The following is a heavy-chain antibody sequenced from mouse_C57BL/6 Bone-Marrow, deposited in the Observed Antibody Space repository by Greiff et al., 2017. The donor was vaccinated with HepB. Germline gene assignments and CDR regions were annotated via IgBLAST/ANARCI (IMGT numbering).Heavy chain of an antibody. CDR3: TTGGWLWFAY. D-gene: IGHD2-3*01. J-gene: IGHJ3*01. Sequence: VQLQQSGAELVRPGASVKLSCTASGFNIKDDYMHWVKQRPEQGLEWIGWIDPENGDTEYASKFQGKATITADTSSNTAYLQLSSLTSEDTAGYSWTTGGWLWFAYWGQGTLVTVSA. CDR2: IDPENGDT. CDR1: GFNIKDDY. V-gene: IGHV14-4*01.